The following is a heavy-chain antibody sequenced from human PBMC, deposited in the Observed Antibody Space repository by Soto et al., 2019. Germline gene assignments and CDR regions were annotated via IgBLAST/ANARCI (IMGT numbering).Heavy chain of an antibody. CDR1: GGSITSYY. D-gene: IGHD4-17*01. J-gene: IGHJ3*02. V-gene: IGHV4-59*08. CDR3: ARWDGSTVAFDI. Sequence: PSETLSLTCTVSGGSITSYYWNWIRQPPGKGLELIGYIYSSGSTNYNPSLKSRVTISVDTSKNQFSLNLSSVTAADTAVYYCARWDGSTVAFDIWGLGTMVTVSS. CDR2: IYSSGST.